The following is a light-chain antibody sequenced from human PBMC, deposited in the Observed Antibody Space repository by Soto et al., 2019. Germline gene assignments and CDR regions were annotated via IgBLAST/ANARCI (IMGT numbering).Light chain of an antibody. Sequence: EMVITQSPATLSVSPGERATLSCRASQSVSSNLAWYQQKPGQAPRLLIYGASTRATGIPARFSGSGSGTEFTLTISSLQSEDFAVYYCQQYNDWPRTFAQGTKV. CDR3: QQYNDWPRT. J-gene: IGKJ1*01. CDR2: GAS. CDR1: QSVSSN. V-gene: IGKV3-15*01.